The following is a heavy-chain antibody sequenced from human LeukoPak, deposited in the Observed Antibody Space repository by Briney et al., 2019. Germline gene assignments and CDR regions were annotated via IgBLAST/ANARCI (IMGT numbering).Heavy chain of an antibody. D-gene: IGHD3-22*01. CDR3: ARSYYYDYRQIDY. CDR2: IYYSGTT. V-gene: IGHV4-39*01. Sequence: PSETLSLTCTVSGGSISSSSYYWGWIRQPPGKGLEWIGIIYYSGTTYYNPSLKSRVTISVDTSKNQFSLNLYSVTAADTAVFYCARSYYYDYRQIDYWGQGTLVTVSS. CDR1: GGSISSSSYY. J-gene: IGHJ4*02.